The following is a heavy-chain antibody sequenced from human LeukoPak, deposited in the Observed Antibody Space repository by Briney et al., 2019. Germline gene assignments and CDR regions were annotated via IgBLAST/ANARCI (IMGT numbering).Heavy chain of an antibody. CDR3: ASHYASRSYYPNWFDP. V-gene: IGHV1-18*01. CDR1: GYTVINYG. D-gene: IGHD3-10*01. Sequence: ASVKVSCKASGYTVINYGISWVRQAPGQGLEWMGWISPYNGNTNYAQKFQGRVTMTTDTSTSTAYMELRSLRSDDTAVYYCASHYASRSYYPNWFDPWGQGTLVTVSS. CDR2: ISPYNGNT. J-gene: IGHJ5*02.